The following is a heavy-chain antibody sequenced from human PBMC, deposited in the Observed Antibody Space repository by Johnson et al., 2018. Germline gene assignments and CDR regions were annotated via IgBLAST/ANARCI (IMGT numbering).Heavy chain of an antibody. J-gene: IGHJ6*02. CDR3: ARDGSTMISLGMDV. CDR1: GFTFSSYG. V-gene: IGHV3-33*01. CDR2: IWYDGSNK. Sequence: QVQLVESGGGVVQPGRSLRLSCAASGFTFSSYGMHWVRQAPGKGLEWVAVIWYDGSNKYYADSVKGRFTISRDNSKNTLYLQMNSLRAEDKAVYYGARDGSTMISLGMDVWGQGTTVTVSS. D-gene: IGHD3-22*01.